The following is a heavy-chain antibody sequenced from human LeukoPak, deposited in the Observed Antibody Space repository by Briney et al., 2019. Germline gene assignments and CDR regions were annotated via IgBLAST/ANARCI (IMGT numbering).Heavy chain of an antibody. CDR3: ARSVTPLFDY. D-gene: IGHD2-21*02. Sequence: PGGSLRLSCAAYGSTLSSYWMHWVRQAPGRGLVWVSRINSDGSGATYADSVKGRFTTSRDNAKNTLYLQMNSLRVEDTAVYYCARSVTPLFDYWGQGTLVTVSS. CDR1: GSTLSSYW. CDR2: INSDGSGA. J-gene: IGHJ4*02. V-gene: IGHV3-74*01.